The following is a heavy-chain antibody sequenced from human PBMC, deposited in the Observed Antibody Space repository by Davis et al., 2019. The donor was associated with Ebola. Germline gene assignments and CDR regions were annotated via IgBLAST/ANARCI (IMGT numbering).Heavy chain of an antibody. Sequence: GESLKISCAASGFTFSSYGMHWVRQAPGKGLEWVAVISYDGSNKYYADSVKGRFTISRDNSKNTLYLQMNSLRAEDTAVYYCAKEEYSSGGGSDYWGQGTLVTVSS. CDR3: AKEEYSSGGGSDY. V-gene: IGHV3-30*18. CDR1: GFTFSSYG. D-gene: IGHD6-19*01. CDR2: ISYDGSNK. J-gene: IGHJ4*02.